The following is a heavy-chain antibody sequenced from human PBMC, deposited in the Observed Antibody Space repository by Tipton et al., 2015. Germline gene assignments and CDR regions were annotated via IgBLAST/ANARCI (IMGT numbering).Heavy chain of an antibody. Sequence: TLSLTCTVSGDSISSYYWSWIRQPAGRGLEWIGLIYTSDSTKYNPSLKSRVSISIDTSKNQFSLELSSVTAADTAVYYCAAMTTVTTVWYWGQGTLVTVSS. CDR1: GDSISSYY. J-gene: IGHJ4*02. V-gene: IGHV4-4*07. CDR2: IYTSDST. D-gene: IGHD4-11*01. CDR3: AAMTTVTTVWY.